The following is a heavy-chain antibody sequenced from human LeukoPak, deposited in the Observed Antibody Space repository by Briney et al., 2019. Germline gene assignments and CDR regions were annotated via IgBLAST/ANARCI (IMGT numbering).Heavy chain of an antibody. Sequence: PGGSLRLSCAASGFTFSSYGMHWVRRAPGKGLEWVAFIRYDGSNKYYADSVKGRFTISRDNSKNTLYLQMNSLRAEDTAVYYCAKISPSLKAGTGSDYWGQGTLVTVSS. CDR1: GFTFSSYG. CDR2: IRYDGSNK. J-gene: IGHJ4*02. V-gene: IGHV3-30*02. CDR3: AKISPSLKAGTGSDY. D-gene: IGHD6-13*01.